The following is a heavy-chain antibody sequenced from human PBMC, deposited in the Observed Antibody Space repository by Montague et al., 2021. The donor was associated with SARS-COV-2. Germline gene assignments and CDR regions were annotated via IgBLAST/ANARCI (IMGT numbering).Heavy chain of an antibody. CDR2: ISYTSGST. Sequence: SLRLPCAASGFSFRSYAMNWVRQAPGKGLEWVPGISYTSGSTYYADSVKGRFTISRDNSKNTVYLQMNSLRAEDTAVYYCAKGVDASGSYRSTLGYWGQGTLVTVSS. V-gene: IGHV3-23*01. CDR1: GFSFRSYA. J-gene: IGHJ4*02. CDR3: AKGVDASGSYRSTLGY. D-gene: IGHD3-10*01.